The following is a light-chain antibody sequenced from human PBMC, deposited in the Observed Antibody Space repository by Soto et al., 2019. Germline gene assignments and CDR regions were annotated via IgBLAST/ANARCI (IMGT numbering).Light chain of an antibody. CDR2: DVS. V-gene: IGLV2-14*03. CDR1: SSDIGDYKY. CDR3: SSYTSTTFVI. J-gene: IGLJ2*01. Sequence: QSVLTQPASVSGSPGQSITISCTGSSSDIGDYKYVSWYKHHPGKAPKLMIYDVSNRPSGVSNRFSGSKSGNTASLTISGLQAEDEADYYCSSYTSTTFVIFGGGTQLTVL.